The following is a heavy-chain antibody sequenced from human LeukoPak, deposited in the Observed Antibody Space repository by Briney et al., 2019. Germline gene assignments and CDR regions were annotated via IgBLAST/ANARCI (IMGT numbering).Heavy chain of an antibody. Sequence: PSETLSLTCTVSGGSISSYYWSWIRQPPGKGLEWIGYIYYSGSTNYNPSLKSRVTISVDTSKNQFSLKLSSVTAADTAVYYCAIYYYDSSGYYYFDYWGQGTLVTVSS. CDR1: GGSISSYY. V-gene: IGHV4-59*01. CDR3: AIYYYDSSGYYYFDY. CDR2: IYYSGST. J-gene: IGHJ4*02. D-gene: IGHD3-22*01.